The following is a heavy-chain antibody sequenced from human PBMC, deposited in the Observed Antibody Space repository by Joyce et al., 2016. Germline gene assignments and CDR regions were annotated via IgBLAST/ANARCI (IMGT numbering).Heavy chain of an antibody. CDR3: ARPRYCSGGSCLNWFDP. J-gene: IGHJ5*02. V-gene: IGHV5-10-1*01. D-gene: IGHD2-15*01. CDR2: SDPSDSYT. Sequence: EVQLVQSGAEVKKPGESLRISCTGSGYSFTSYWINWVRQMPGKGLEWMGRSDPSDSYTNYSPSFQGHVTISADKSISTAYLQWSSLKASDTAMYYCARPRYCSGGSCLNWFDPWGQGTLVTVSS. CDR1: GYSFTSYW.